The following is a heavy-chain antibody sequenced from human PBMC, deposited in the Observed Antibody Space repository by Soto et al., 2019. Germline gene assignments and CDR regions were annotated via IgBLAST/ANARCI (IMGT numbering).Heavy chain of an antibody. Sequence: PGGSLRLSCTASGFTFGDYAMSWFRQAPGKGLEWVGFIRSKAYGGTTEYAASVKGRFTISRDDSKSIAYLQMNSLKTEDTAVYYCTGTSSSSGYYYYMDVWGKGTTVTVSS. D-gene: IGHD6-6*01. J-gene: IGHJ6*03. CDR3: TGTSSSSGYYYYMDV. V-gene: IGHV3-49*03. CDR1: GFTFGDYA. CDR2: IRSKAYGGTT.